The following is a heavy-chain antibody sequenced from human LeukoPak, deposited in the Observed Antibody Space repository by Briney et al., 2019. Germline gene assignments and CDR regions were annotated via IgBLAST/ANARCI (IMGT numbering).Heavy chain of an antibody. Sequence: GASVKVSCKASGSTFTSYDINWVRQATGQGLEWMGWMNPNSGNTGYAQKFQGRVTMTRITSISTAYMELSSLRSEDTAVYYCARGREDYYDSSGHGIIDYWGQGTLVTVSS. J-gene: IGHJ4*02. V-gene: IGHV1-8*01. CDR3: ARGREDYYDSSGHGIIDY. CDR1: GSTFTSYD. CDR2: MNPNSGNT. D-gene: IGHD3-22*01.